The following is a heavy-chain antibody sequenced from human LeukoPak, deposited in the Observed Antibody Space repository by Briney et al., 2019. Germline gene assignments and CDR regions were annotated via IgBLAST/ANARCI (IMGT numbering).Heavy chain of an antibody. D-gene: IGHD4/OR15-4a*01. CDR2: IFSDGPT. CDR3: AKCMVRGIRGCAFDI. Sequence: PGGSLRLSCVVSGVTVSNNYMSWVRQAPGKGLEWVSVIFSDGPTYYADSVKGRFTISRDNSKNTLYLQMNSLRADDTAEYYCAKCMVRGIRGCAFDIWGQGTMVTVSS. CDR1: GVTVSNNY. J-gene: IGHJ3*02. V-gene: IGHV3-53*01.